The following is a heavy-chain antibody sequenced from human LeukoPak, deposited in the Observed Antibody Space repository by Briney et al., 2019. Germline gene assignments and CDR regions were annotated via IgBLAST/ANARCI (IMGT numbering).Heavy chain of an antibody. D-gene: IGHD6-13*01. J-gene: IGHJ5*02. Sequence: GGSLRLSWAAGGFINSNWAVSGGRQAPGKGLEWVSAISGGGGSTYYSDSVKGRFTISRDNSKNTLYLQMNSLRAEDTAVYYCAKDHSDSIAAAGTVFDPWGQGSLVTVSS. V-gene: IGHV3-23*01. CDR2: ISGGGGST. CDR1: GFINSNWA. CDR3: AKDHSDSIAAAGTVFDP.